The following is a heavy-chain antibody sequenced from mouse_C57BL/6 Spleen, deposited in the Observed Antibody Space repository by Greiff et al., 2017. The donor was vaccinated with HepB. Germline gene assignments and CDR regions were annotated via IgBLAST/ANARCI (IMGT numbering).Heavy chain of an antibody. D-gene: IGHD2-4*01. J-gene: IGHJ3*01. CDR2: FYPGSGSI. Sequence: VHLVESGAELVKPGASVKLSCKASGYTFTEYTIHWVKQRSGQGLEWIGWFYPGSGSIKYNETFKEKATLTADKSSSTVYMELSRLTSEYSAVYFCARHENDYRFFAYWGQGTLVTVSA. CDR1: GYTFTEYT. CDR3: ARHENDYRFFAY. V-gene: IGHV1-62-2*01.